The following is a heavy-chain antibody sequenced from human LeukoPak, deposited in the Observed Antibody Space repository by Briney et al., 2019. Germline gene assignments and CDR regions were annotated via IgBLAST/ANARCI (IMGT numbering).Heavy chain of an antibody. V-gene: IGHV3-21*01. CDR3: AKTYGDFDD. J-gene: IGHJ4*02. CDR2: ITSGSSYI. Sequence: GGSLRLSCAASGFSFTSYTMNWVRHAPGTGLEWVSSITSGSSYIYYADSVKGRFTISRDNAKNSLYLQMTSLRVEDTAVYYCAKTYGDFDDWGQGTLVTVSS. CDR1: GFSFTSYT. D-gene: IGHD4-17*01.